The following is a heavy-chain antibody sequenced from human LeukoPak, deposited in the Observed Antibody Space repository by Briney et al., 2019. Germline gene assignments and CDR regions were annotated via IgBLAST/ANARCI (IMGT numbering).Heavy chain of an antibody. CDR1: GYTFTGYY. CDR2: INPNSGGT. J-gene: IGHJ4*02. V-gene: IGHV1-2*02. D-gene: IGHD2-2*01. Sequence: GASVKVSCKASGYTFTGYYMHWVRQAPGQGLEWMGWINPNSGGTNYAQKFQGRVTVTRDTSISTVYMELSRLRSDDTAVYYCARESEGYCSSTSCRYFDYWGQGTLVTVSS. CDR3: ARESEGYCSSTSCRYFDY.